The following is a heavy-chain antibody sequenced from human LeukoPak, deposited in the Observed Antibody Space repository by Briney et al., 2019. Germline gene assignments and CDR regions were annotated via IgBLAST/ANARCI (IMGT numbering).Heavy chain of an antibody. CDR3: ARDGGDCSSTSCYYFDY. V-gene: IGHV3-30-3*01. J-gene: IGHJ4*02. CDR1: GFTFSSYA. CDR2: ISYDGNNK. D-gene: IGHD2-2*01. Sequence: PGGSLRLSCVASGFTFSSYAMHWVRQAPGKGLEWVAVISYDGNNKYYADSVKGRFTISRDNSKNTLYLQMNSLRAEDTAVYYCARDGGDCSSTSCYYFDYWGQGTLVTVSS.